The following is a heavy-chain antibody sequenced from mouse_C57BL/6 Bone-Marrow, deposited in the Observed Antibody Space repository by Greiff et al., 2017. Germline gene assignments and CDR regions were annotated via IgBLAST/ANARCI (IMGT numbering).Heavy chain of an antibody. CDR2: ISYDGSN. CDR3: ASVWFAY. J-gene: IGHJ3*01. V-gene: IGHV3-6*01. CDR1: GYSITSGYY. Sequence: VQLKQSGPGLVKPSQSLSLTCSVTGYSITSGYYWNWIRQFPGNKLEWMGYISYDGSNNYNPSLKNRISITRDTSKNQFFLKLNSATTEDTATYYCASVWFAYWGQGILVTVSA.